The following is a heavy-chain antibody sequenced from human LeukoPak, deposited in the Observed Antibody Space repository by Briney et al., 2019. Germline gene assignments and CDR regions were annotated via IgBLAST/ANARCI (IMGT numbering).Heavy chain of an antibody. CDR3: TILPYYDILTGYPIDY. V-gene: IGHV3-73*01. Sequence: GGSLRLSCAASGFTFSGSAMHWVRQASGKGLEWVGRISSKANSYATAYAASVKGRFTISRDDSKNTAYPQMNSLKTEDTAVYYCTILPYYDILTGYPIDYWGQGTLVTVSS. CDR1: GFTFSGSA. D-gene: IGHD3-9*01. CDR2: ISSKANSYAT. J-gene: IGHJ4*02.